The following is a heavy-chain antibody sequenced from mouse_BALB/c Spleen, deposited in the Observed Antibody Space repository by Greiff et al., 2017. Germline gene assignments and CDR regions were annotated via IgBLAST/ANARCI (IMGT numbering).Heavy chain of an antibody. J-gene: IGHJ3*01. D-gene: IGHD2-14*01. V-gene: IGHV5-6-3*01. CDR1: GFTFSSYG. Sequence: EENVVESGGGLVQPGGSLKLSCAASGFTFSSYGMSWVRQTPDKRLELVATINSNGGSTYYPDSVKGRFTISRDNAKNTLYLQMSSLKSEDTAMYYCADRPWCAYWGQGTLVTVSA. CDR2: INSNGGST. CDR3: ADRPWCAY.